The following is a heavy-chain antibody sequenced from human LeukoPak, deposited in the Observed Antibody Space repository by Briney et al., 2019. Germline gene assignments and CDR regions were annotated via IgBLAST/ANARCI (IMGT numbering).Heavy chain of an antibody. J-gene: IGHJ4*02. V-gene: IGHV3-21*01. CDR2: ISSISSYI. CDR3: AREFSSSWYSTLELIPGGY. Sequence: GGSLRLSCAASGFTFSSYSMNWVRQAPGKGLEWVSSISSISSYIYYADSVKGRFTISRDNAKNSLYLQMNSLGAEDTAVYYCAREFSSSWYSTLELIPGGYWGQGTLVTVSS. CDR1: GFTFSSYS. D-gene: IGHD6-13*01.